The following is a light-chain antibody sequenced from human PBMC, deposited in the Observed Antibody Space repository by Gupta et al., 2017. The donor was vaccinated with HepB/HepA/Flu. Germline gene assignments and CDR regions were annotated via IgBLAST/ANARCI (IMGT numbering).Light chain of an antibody. CDR1: NSNVGSHA. J-gene: IGLJ3*02. V-gene: IGLV1-44*01. Sequence: QSVLTQPPSASGAPGQRVTISCSGSNSNVGSHAVNWYQQVPGTAPNWLSYNNNERPSGVPDRFSESKSGTSASLAIXDXRSEDEXDYYCATWDYSVNGQVFGGGTKLTVL. CDR2: NNN. CDR3: ATWDYSVNGQV.